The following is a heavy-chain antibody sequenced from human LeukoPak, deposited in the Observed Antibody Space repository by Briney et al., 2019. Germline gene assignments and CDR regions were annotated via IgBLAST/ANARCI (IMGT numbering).Heavy chain of an antibody. D-gene: IGHD5-24*01. J-gene: IGHJ4*02. V-gene: IGHV4-39*07. Sequence: PSETLSLTCTVSGGSISSSSYYWGWIRQPPGKGLEWTGSIYHSGSTYYNPSLKSRVTISVDTSKNQFSLKLSSVTAADTAVYYCARLRLATTDYXXQGTLVTVSS. CDR3: ARLRLATTDY. CDR2: IYHSGST. CDR1: GGSISSSSYY.